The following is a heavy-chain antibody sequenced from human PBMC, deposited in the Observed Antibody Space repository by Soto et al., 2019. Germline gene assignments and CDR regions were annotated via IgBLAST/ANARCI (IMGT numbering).Heavy chain of an antibody. J-gene: IGHJ4*02. V-gene: IGHV1-24*01. CDR1: GYTLTELS. CDR3: ATGDRTVAGSDY. Sequence: ASVKVSCKVSGYTLTELSMHWVRQAPGKGLEWMGGFDPEDGETIYAQKFQGRVTMTEDTSTDTAYMELSSPRSEDTAVYYCATGDRTVAGSDYWGQGTLVTVSS. CDR2: FDPEDGET. D-gene: IGHD6-19*01.